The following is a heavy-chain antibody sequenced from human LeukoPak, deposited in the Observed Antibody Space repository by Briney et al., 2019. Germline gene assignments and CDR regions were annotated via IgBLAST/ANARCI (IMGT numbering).Heavy chain of an antibody. CDR1: GYTFTGYY. Sequence: ASVKVSCKASGYTFTGYYMHWVGQAPGQGLEWMGWINPNSGGTNYAQKFQGRVTVTRDTSISTAYMQLSRLRSDDTAVYYCVSDEMDYYGSGSYFYDYWGQGTLVTVSS. CDR3: VSDEMDYYGSGSYFYDY. J-gene: IGHJ4*02. CDR2: INPNSGGT. D-gene: IGHD3-10*01. V-gene: IGHV1-2*02.